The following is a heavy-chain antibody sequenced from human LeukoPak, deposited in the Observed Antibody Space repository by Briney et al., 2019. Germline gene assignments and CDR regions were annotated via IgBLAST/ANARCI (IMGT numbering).Heavy chain of an antibody. Sequence: GGSLRLSCAASGFTFSSYEMNWVRQAPGKGLEWVSYISSTGSTIYYADSVKGRFTISRDNAKNSLYLQMNSLRDEDTAVYYCAITVGATEDCWGQGTLVTVSS. J-gene: IGHJ4*02. D-gene: IGHD1-26*01. CDR1: GFTFSSYE. CDR3: AITVGATEDC. V-gene: IGHV3-48*03. CDR2: ISSTGSTI.